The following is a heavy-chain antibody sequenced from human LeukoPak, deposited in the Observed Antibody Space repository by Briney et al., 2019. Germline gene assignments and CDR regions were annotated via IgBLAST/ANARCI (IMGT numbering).Heavy chain of an antibody. CDR2: ISSSDGST. Sequence: GGSLRLSCAASGFTFTYYAMNWVRQAPGKGLEWVSAISSSDGSTYYADSVKGRFTISRDNSKNTLYLQMNSLRAEDTAVNYCAKAGDYSYFDYWGQGTLVTVSS. J-gene: IGHJ4*02. D-gene: IGHD4-17*01. CDR1: GFTFTYYA. V-gene: IGHV3-23*01. CDR3: AKAGDYSYFDY.